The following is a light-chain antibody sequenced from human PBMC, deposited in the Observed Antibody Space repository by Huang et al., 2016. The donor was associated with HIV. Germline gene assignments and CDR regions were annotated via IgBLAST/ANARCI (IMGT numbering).Light chain of an antibody. J-gene: IGKJ2*01. V-gene: IGKV3-20*01. CDR2: GVS. Sequence: IVLTQSPGALSLSPGERAKLSGRANQNISSDYVAWYRQKPGQAPSLLIYGVSRRATGVPDRFSGSGSGTEFSLTISRLGPDDCAVFFCQQYDSSPTTFGQGTNLEIK. CDR1: QNISSDY. CDR3: QQYDSSPTT.